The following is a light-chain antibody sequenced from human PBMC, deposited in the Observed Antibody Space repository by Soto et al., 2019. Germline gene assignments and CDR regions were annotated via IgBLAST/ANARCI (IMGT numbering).Light chain of an antibody. J-gene: IGKJ1*01. Sequence: DIQMTQSPYTLSASVGDRVTITCRASQSISTWLAWYQQKPGKAPKLLIYKASSLEGGVPSRFSGSGSGTEFTLTISSLQPDDFATYYCQQCSTFPRTFGQGTKVEIK. CDR3: QQCSTFPRT. V-gene: IGKV1-5*03. CDR1: QSISTW. CDR2: KAS.